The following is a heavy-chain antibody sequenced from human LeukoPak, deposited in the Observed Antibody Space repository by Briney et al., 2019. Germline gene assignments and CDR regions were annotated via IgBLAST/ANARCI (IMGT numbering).Heavy chain of an antibody. D-gene: IGHD6-13*01. Sequence: GRSLRLSCAASGFTLSTYGIHWVRQAPGKGLEWVAVISNDGSNKYYADSVKGRFTISRDISKNTLFLQMNSLRTEDAAVYYCAKDKSWSLDCWGQGTLVTVSS. J-gene: IGHJ4*02. V-gene: IGHV3-30*18. CDR3: AKDKSWSLDC. CDR1: GFTLSTYG. CDR2: ISNDGSNK.